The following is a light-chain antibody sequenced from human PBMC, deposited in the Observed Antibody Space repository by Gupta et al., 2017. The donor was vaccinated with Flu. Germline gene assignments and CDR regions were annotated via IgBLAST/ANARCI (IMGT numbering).Light chain of an antibody. Sequence: EIVMTQSPATLSVSLGEGATLSCRVSQTVRNNLAWYQQKPGQAPRLLIYGASSRAAGIPDRFRGSGSGTDFTLTISSLQSEDFAVYYCQQYNQQPQTFGQGTKVE. CDR1: QTVRNN. CDR2: GAS. J-gene: IGKJ1*01. V-gene: IGKV3D-15*01. CDR3: QQYNQQPQT.